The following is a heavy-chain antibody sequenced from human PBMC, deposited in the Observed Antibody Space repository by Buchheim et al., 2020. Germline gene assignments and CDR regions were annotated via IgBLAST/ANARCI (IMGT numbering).Heavy chain of an antibody. Sequence: QVQLVQSGAEVKKPGASVKVSCKASGYTFTSYYMHWVRQAPGQGLEWMGIINPSGGSTSYAQKFQGRVTMTRDPSKSTVYMGLGSLSSEDSAVYYCARVRYSSSTSWYKHHYYYYGMDVWGQGTT. CDR3: ARVRYSSSTSWYKHHYYYYGMDV. D-gene: IGHD2-2*02. V-gene: IGHV1-46*01. CDR1: GYTFTSYY. CDR2: INPSGGST. J-gene: IGHJ6*02.